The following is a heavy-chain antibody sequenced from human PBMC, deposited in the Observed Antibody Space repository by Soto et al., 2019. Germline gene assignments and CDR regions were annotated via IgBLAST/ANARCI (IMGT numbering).Heavy chain of an antibody. J-gene: IGHJ4*02. CDR3: ARGESAEIDY. V-gene: IGHV3-21*01. CDR2: ITQNSEYI. Sequence: SLRLSCAASGFTFSSYNMNWVRQAPGKGLEWLSLITQNSEYIFYADSVKGRFTMSRDDAKNSVYLQMNSLRAEDTAVYYCARGESAEIDYWGQGTLVTVSS. CDR1: GFTFSSYN.